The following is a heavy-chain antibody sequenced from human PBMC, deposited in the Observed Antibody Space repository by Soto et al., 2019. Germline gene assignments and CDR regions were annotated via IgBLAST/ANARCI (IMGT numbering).Heavy chain of an antibody. CDR2: ISSSSSYI. CDR3: ARLRSYDSSGYYCY. V-gene: IGHV3-21*01. J-gene: IGHJ4*02. Sequence: EVQLVESGGGLVKPGGSLRLSCAASGLTFSSYSMNWVRQAPGKGLEWVSSISSSSSYIYYADSVKGRFTISRDNAKNSLYLQMISLRAEDTAVYYCARLRSYDSSGYYCYWGQGTMVTVSS. CDR1: GLTFSSYS. D-gene: IGHD3-22*01.